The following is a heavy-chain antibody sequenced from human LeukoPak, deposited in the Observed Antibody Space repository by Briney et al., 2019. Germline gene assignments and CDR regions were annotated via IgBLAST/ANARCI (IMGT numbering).Heavy chain of an antibody. D-gene: IGHD3-22*01. CDR2: IISKAYGGTT. V-gene: IGHV3-49*04. Sequence: GGSLRLSCTASGFTFGDYAMSWVRQAPGKGLEWVGFIISKAYGGTTEYAASVKGRFTISRDDSKSIAYLQMNSLKTEDTAVYYCTGTTDSSGYYYGGLDYWGQGTLVIVSS. J-gene: IGHJ4*02. CDR1: GFTFGDYA. CDR3: TGTTDSSGYYYGGLDY.